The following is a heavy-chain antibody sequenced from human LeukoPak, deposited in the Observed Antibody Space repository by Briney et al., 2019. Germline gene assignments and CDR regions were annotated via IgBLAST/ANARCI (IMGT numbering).Heavy chain of an antibody. D-gene: IGHD4-17*01. CDR1: GLTFRNYA. V-gene: IGHV3-23*01. CDR3: AKDPNGDYVGAFDS. Sequence: GGSLRLSCAASGLTFRNYAMTWVRQAPGKGLEWVSSITGGGIGTSYADSVKGRFTVYRDNPKNTLYLQMNSLRAGDTAVYYCAKDPNGDYVGAFDSWGQGTSVTVSS. J-gene: IGHJ3*01. CDR2: ITGGGIGT.